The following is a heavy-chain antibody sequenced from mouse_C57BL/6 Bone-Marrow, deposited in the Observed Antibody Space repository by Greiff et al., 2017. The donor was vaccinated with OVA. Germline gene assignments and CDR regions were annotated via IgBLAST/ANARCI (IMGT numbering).Heavy chain of an antibody. D-gene: IGHD3-1*01. CDR2: IWGDGST. CDR3: GGRGSWLAY. V-gene: IGHV2-3*01. Sequence: VKLMESGPGLVAPSQSLSITCTVSGFSLTSYGVSWVRQPPGKGLEWLGVIWGDGSTNYHSALISRLSISKANSTSQVFLKLNSLQTDDTATYCCGGRGSWLAYWGQGTLVTVSA. J-gene: IGHJ3*01. CDR1: GFSLTSYG.